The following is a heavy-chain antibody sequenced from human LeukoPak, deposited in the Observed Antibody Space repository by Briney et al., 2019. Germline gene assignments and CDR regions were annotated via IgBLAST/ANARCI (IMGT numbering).Heavy chain of an antibody. Sequence: SETLSLTCAVYGGSFSGYYWSWIRQPPGKGLEWIGEINHSGSTNYNPSLKSRVTISVDTSKNQFSLKLSSVTAADTAVYYFARGPATVTLRYWGQGTLVTVSS. J-gene: IGHJ4*02. D-gene: IGHD4-17*01. CDR3: ARGPATVTLRY. CDR2: INHSGST. CDR1: GGSFSGYY. V-gene: IGHV4-34*01.